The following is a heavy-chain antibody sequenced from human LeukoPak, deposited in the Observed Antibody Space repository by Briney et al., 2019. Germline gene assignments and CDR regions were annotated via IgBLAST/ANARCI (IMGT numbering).Heavy chain of an antibody. CDR1: GGSISSYY. Sequence: PSETLSLTCTVSGGSISSYYWSWIRQPPGKGLEWIGYIYSSGTTNYNPSLKSRVTISVDTSKNQFSLKLSSVTAADTAVYYCARHEPYTSSWADFDYWGQGTLVTVSS. CDR3: ARHEPYTSSWADFDY. J-gene: IGHJ4*02. D-gene: IGHD6-13*01. CDR2: IYSSGTT. V-gene: IGHV4-59*08.